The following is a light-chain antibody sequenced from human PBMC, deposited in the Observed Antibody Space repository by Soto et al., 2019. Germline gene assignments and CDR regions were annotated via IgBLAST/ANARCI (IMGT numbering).Light chain of an antibody. CDR3: SSYTSSSIYV. Sequence: QSALTQPPSVSGSPGQSVTISCTGTSSDVGSYNRVSWYQQPPGTAPKLMIYEVSNRPSGVPDRFSGSKSGNTASLTISGLQAEDEADYYCSSYTSSSIYVFGTWTKVTVL. V-gene: IGLV2-18*02. J-gene: IGLJ1*01. CDR2: EVS. CDR1: SSDVGSYNR.